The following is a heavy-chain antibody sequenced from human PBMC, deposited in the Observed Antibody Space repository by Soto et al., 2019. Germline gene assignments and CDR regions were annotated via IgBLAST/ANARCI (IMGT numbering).Heavy chain of an antibody. J-gene: IGHJ3*02. CDR1: GFTFSSYG. V-gene: IGHV3-30*18. CDR2: ISYDGSNK. D-gene: IGHD3-16*01. Sequence: ESVGGVVQPGRSLRLSCAASGFTFSSYGMHWVRQAPGKGLEWVAVISYDGSNKYYADSVKGRFTISRDNSKNTLYLQMNSLRAEDTAVYYCAKGGAFDIWGQGTMVTVSS. CDR3: AKGGAFDI.